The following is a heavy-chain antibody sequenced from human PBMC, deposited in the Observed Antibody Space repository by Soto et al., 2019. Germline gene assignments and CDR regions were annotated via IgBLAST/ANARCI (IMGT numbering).Heavy chain of an antibody. V-gene: IGHV1-69*02. CDR2: IIPILGIA. Sequence: QVQLVQSGAEVKKPGSSVKVSCKASGGTFSSYTISWVRQAPGQGLEWMGRIIPILGIANYAQKFQGRVTXTXDXXTSTAYMELSSLRSEDTAVYYCARTSRVTQAAFDIWGQGTMVTVSS. J-gene: IGHJ3*02. CDR3: ARTSRVTQAAFDI. CDR1: GGTFSSYT. D-gene: IGHD2-21*02.